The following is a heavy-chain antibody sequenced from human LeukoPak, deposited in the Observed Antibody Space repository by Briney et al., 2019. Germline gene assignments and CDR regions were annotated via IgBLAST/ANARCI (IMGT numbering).Heavy chain of an antibody. D-gene: IGHD6-13*01. CDR1: GGSFSGYY. CDR2: INHSGST. Sequence: SETLSLTCAVYGGSFSGYYWSWIRQPPGKGLEWIGEINHSGSTNYHPSLKSRVTISVDTPKNQFSLKQSSVTAADTAVYYCARGRSSSRWGQGTLVTVSS. J-gene: IGHJ4*02. CDR3: ARGRSSSR. V-gene: IGHV4-34*01.